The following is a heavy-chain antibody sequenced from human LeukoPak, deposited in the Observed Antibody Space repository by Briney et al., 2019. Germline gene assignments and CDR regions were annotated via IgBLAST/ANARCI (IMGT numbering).Heavy chain of an antibody. Sequence: SETLSLTCAVSGGSISSSNWWSWVRQSPGKGLEWIGEIYHSGRTNYSPSLESRVTISVDTSKNQFSLKLSSVTAADTAVYYCARDGITIDAFDIWGQGTMVTVSS. CDR2: IYHSGRT. CDR1: GGSISSSNW. V-gene: IGHV4-4*02. D-gene: IGHD3-16*01. CDR3: ARDGITIDAFDI. J-gene: IGHJ3*02.